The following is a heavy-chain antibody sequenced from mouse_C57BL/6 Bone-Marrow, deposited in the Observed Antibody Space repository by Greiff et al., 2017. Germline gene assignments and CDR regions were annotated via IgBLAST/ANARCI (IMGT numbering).Heavy chain of an antibody. D-gene: IGHD1-1*01. J-gene: IGHJ3*01. CDR1: GFNIKDYY. Sequence: EVQLQESGAELVRPGASVKLSCTASGFNIKDYYMHWVKQRPEQGLEWIGRIDPEDGDTEYAPKFQGKATMTADTSSNTAYLQLSSLTSEDTAVYYCTTSLYGSSPAWFAYWGQGTLVTVSA. V-gene: IGHV14-1*01. CDR3: TTSLYGSSPAWFAY. CDR2: IDPEDGDT.